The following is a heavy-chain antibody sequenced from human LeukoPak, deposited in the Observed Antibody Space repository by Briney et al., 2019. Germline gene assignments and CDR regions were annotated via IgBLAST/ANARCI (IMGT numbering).Heavy chain of an antibody. CDR1: GFSFGSSW. J-gene: IGHJ4*02. CDR2: INPDGSEK. CDR3: ARDLAYSRLDY. V-gene: IGHV3-7*01. D-gene: IGHD5-18*01. Sequence: GWSLRLSCAASGFSFGSSWMDWVRQAPGKGLEWVASINPDGSEKYSVDSVEGRFTISRDNAKNLLYLQVNSLRVEDTAFYYCARDLAYSRLDYWGQGMLVTVSS.